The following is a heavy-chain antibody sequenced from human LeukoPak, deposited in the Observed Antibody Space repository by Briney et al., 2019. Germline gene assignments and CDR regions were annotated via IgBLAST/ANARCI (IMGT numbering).Heavy chain of an antibody. J-gene: IGHJ3*01. Sequence: GTSLRLSCKTSGFIFGNYAMHWVRQAPGKGLDWVAMIWHDGATKFYADSVKGRFTISRDNSKDTLYLQMDSLRAEDTAVFYCARELLGEGPDAFDVWGQGTIVTVSS. D-gene: IGHD3-16*01. CDR1: GFIFGNYA. CDR2: IWHDGATK. V-gene: IGHV3-33*01. CDR3: ARELLGEGPDAFDV.